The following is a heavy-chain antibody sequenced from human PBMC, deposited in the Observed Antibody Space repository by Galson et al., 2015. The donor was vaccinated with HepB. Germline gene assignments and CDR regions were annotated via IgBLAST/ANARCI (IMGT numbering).Heavy chain of an antibody. J-gene: IGHJ6*03. CDR2: IVVGSGNT. CDR3: AAEPFYDYTYYYMDV. CDR1: GFTFTSSA. V-gene: IGHV1-58*01. Sequence: SVKVSCKASGFTFTSSAVQWVRQARGQRLEWIGWIVVGSGNTNYAQKFQERVTITRDMSTSTAYMELSSLRSEDTAVYYCAAEPFYDYTYYYMDVWGKGTTVTVSS. D-gene: IGHD3-16*01.